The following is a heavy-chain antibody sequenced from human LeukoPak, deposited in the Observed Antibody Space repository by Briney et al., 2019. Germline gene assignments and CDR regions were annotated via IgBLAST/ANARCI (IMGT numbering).Heavy chain of an antibody. J-gene: IGHJ4*02. D-gene: IGHD6-19*01. Sequence: GGCLRLSCAASGFTVSSNYMSWVRNAPGEGLEWVSVIYSGGSTYYADSVKGRFTISRDNSRNTLYLQMNSLRAEDTAVYYCGREVQWLVRAERYFDYWGQGTLVTVSS. CDR1: GFTVSSNY. CDR2: IYSGGST. CDR3: GREVQWLVRAERYFDY. V-gene: IGHV3-53*01.